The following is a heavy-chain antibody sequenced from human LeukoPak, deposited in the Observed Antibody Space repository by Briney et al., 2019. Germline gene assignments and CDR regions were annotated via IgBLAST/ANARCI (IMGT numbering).Heavy chain of an antibody. CDR3: AKPMVRGVIPDY. J-gene: IGHJ4*02. Sequence: GGSLRLSCAASGFTFSSYAMSWIRQAPGKGLEWVSAISGSGGSTYYADSVKGRFTISRDNSKNTLYLQMNSLRAEDTAVYYCAKPMVRGVIPDYWGQGTLVTVSS. CDR2: ISGSGGST. CDR1: GFTFSSYA. V-gene: IGHV3-23*01. D-gene: IGHD3-10*01.